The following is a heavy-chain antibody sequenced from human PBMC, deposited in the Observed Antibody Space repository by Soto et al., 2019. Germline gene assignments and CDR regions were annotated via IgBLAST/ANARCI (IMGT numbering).Heavy chain of an antibody. CDR3: ARGSVGIAVAGMVQKGINFDY. J-gene: IGHJ4*02. D-gene: IGHD6-19*01. CDR2: IYHSGST. V-gene: IGHV4-4*02. Sequence: PSETLSLTCAVSGGSISSSNWWSWVRQPPGKGLEWIGEIYHSGSTNYNPSLKSRVTISVDKSKNQFSLKLSSVTAADTAVYYCARGSVGIAVAGMVQKGINFDYWGQGTLVTVSS. CDR1: GGSISSSNW.